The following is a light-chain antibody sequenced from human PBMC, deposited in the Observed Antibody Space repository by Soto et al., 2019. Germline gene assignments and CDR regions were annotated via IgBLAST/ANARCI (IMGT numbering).Light chain of an antibody. V-gene: IGKV1-5*01. CDR2: DAS. Sequence: DLQMTQSPSTLSASVGDRVTITCRASQSCRNSLAWYQQKAGKAPTLLIYDASTLQSGVPSRFSGSGSGTEFSLTISSLQPEDFATHYCLCYITYPWTFGQGTKVDIK. CDR1: QSCRNS. CDR3: LCYITYPWT. J-gene: IGKJ1*01.